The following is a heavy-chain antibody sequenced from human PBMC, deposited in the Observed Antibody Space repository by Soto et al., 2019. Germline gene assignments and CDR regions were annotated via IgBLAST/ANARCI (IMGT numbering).Heavy chain of an antibody. CDR1: GDSVTSVSDY. D-gene: IGHD3-10*01. CDR3: ARGVGFGYYYYHMDL. Sequence: WETLSLTCTVSGDSVTSVSDYWSWIRQPPGKGLEWIGYIYYSGSADYNPSLGSRVTISIDTSKNQFSLKLTSVTAADTAVYYCARGVGFGYYYYHMDLWGQGTTVTAP. CDR2: IYYSGSA. J-gene: IGHJ6*02. V-gene: IGHV4-61*01.